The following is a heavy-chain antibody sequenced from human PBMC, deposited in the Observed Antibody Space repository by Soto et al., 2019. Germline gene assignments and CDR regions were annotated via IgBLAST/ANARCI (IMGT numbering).Heavy chain of an antibody. CDR3: ARLLWSRGDWFDP. Sequence: PSETLSLTCTVSGGFIISYYWSWIRQPPGKGLEWIGYIYYSGSTNYNPSLKSRVTISVDTSKNQFSLKLSSVTAADTAVYYCARLLWSRGDWFDPWGQGTLVTVSS. D-gene: IGHD3-10*01. J-gene: IGHJ5*02. CDR1: GGFIISYY. V-gene: IGHV4-59*08. CDR2: IYYSGST.